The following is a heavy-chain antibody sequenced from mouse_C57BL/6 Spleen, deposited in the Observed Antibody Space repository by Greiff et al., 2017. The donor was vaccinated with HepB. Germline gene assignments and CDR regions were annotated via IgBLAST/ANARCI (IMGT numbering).Heavy chain of an antibody. Sequence: QVQLKQPGTELVKPGASVKLSCKASGYTFTSYWMHWVKPRPGQGLEWIGNINPSNGGTNYNEKFKSKATLTVDKSSSTAYMQLSSLTSEDSAVYYCARVGRQLRVRGDYWGQGTTLTVSS. CDR3: ARVGRQLRVRGDY. J-gene: IGHJ2*01. V-gene: IGHV1-53*01. CDR2: INPSNGGT. D-gene: IGHD3-2*02. CDR1: GYTFTSYW.